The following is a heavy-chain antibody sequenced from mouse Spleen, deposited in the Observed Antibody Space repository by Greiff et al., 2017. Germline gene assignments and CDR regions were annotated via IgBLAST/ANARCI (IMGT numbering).Heavy chain of an antibody. Sequence: EVKLMESGGGLVKPGGSLKLSCAASGFTFSSYTMSWVRQTPAKRLEWVATISSGGGNTYYPDSVKGRFTISRDNARNTLYLQMSSLRSEDTAMYYCARHSYYDGSYGVWGAGTTVTVSS. V-gene: IGHV5-9*04. CDR3: ARHSYYDGSYGV. J-gene: IGHJ1*01. CDR1: GFTFSSYT. CDR2: ISSGGGNT. D-gene: IGHD1-1*01.